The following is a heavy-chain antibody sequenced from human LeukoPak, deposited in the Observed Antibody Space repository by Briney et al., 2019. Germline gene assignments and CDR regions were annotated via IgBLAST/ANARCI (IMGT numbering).Heavy chain of an antibody. Sequence: PGGSLRLSCAASGFTFSSYGMSWVRQAPGKGLEWVSAISGSGGSTYYADSVKGRFTISRDNSKNTLYLQMNSLRAEDTAVYYXXXXXXXXXTAMVFNGRYDYWGQGTLVTVSS. CDR2: ISGSGGST. CDR3: XXXXXXXXTAMVFNGRYDY. V-gene: IGHV3-23*01. CDR1: GFTFSSYG. J-gene: IGHJ4*02. D-gene: IGHD5-18*01.